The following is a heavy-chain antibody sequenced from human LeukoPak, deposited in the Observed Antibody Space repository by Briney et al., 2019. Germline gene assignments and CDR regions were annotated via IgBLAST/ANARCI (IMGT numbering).Heavy chain of an antibody. J-gene: IGHJ4*02. V-gene: IGHV3-23*01. CDR2: IRGSGGST. CDR1: GFTFSKYG. D-gene: IGHD7-27*01. CDR3: ARDRSPTNGGFYY. Sequence: GGSLRLSCAASGFTFSKYGMSWVRQAPGKGLEWVSAIRGSGGSTYYADSVKGRFTISRDNSKNTLYLQMDSLRVEDTAVYFCARDRSPTNGGFYYWVQGTLVTVSS.